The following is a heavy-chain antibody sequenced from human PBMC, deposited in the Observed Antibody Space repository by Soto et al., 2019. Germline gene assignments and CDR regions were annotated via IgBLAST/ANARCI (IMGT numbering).Heavy chain of an antibody. CDR2: ISSSSSTI. Sequence: EVQLVESGGGLVQPGGSLRLSCAASGFTFSSYSMNWVRQAPGKGLEWVSYISSSSSTIYYADSVKGRFTISRDNAKNSLYLQMNSLRAEDTAVYYCARDRVYYYGSGSYADAFDIWGQGTMVTVSS. V-gene: IGHV3-48*01. CDR3: ARDRVYYYGSGSYADAFDI. CDR1: GFTFSSYS. D-gene: IGHD3-10*01. J-gene: IGHJ3*02.